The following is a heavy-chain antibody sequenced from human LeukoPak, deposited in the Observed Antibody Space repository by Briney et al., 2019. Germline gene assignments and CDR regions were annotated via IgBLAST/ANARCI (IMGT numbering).Heavy chain of an antibody. D-gene: IGHD3-22*01. CDR1: GGSISSYY. J-gene: IGHJ4*02. V-gene: IGHV4-4*07. CDR2: IYTSGST. Sequence: PSETLSLTCTVSGGSISSYYWSWIRQPAGKGLEWIGRIYTSGSTNYNPSLKSRVTMSVDTSKNQFSLKLSSVTAADTAVYYCAIQYYYDSSCYFPDYWGQGNLVTVSS. CDR3: AIQYYYDSSCYFPDY.